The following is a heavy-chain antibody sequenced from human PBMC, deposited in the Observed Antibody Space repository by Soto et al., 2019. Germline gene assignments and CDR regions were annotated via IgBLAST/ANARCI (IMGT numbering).Heavy chain of an antibody. CDR2: IYSGGGT. J-gene: IGHJ5*02. D-gene: IGHD3-9*01. Sequence: KTSETLSLTCTVSGGSISSSTYYWAWLRQPPGKGLEWIGSIYSGGGTSYNPSLKSRVTISVGWSKNHYSLKLTSVTAADTAVYCCARHPEYLDWPQNWFEPWGQGTLVTVSS. V-gene: IGHV4-39*01. CDR1: GGSISSSTYY. CDR3: ARHPEYLDWPQNWFEP.